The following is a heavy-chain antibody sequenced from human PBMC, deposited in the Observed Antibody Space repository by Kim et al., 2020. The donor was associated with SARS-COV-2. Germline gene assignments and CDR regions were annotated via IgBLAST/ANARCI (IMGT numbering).Heavy chain of an antibody. J-gene: IGHJ6*02. V-gene: IGHV1-2*06. CDR1: GYTFTGYY. Sequence: ASVKVSCKASGYTFTGYYMHWVRQAPGQGLEWMGRINPNSGGTNYAQKFQGRVTMTRDTSISTAYMELSRLRSDDTAVYYCARDPWIPYSSGWYEGSYGMDDWGQGTTVTVSS. CDR2: INPNSGGT. D-gene: IGHD6-19*01. CDR3: ARDPWIPYSSGWYEGSYGMDD.